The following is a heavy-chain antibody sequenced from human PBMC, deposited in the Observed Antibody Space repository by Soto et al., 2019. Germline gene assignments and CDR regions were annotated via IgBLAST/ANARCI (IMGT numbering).Heavy chain of an antibody. V-gene: IGHV1-46*01. CDR3: ARGQNRYSSSYLDY. Sequence: ASVKVSCKASGYTFTEYYMHWVRQAPGQGLEWMGMINPSGDTRSYAQKFQGRVTMTRDTSTSTVYMELSSLRSEDTAVYYCARGQNRYSSSYLDYWGQGTLVTISS. J-gene: IGHJ4*02. CDR1: GYTFTEYY. D-gene: IGHD6-6*01. CDR2: INPSGDTR.